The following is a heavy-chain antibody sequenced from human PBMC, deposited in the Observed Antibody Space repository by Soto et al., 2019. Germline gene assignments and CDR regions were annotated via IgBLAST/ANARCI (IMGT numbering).Heavy chain of an antibody. CDR1: GYTFTSYA. J-gene: IGHJ5*02. V-gene: IGHV1-3*01. D-gene: IGHD3-10*01. CDR2: INAGNGNT. CDR3: ARAFAGMVRGVSPFDP. Sequence: ASVKVSCKASGYTFTSYAMHWVRQAPGQRLEWMGRINAGNGNTKYSQKFQGRVTITRDTSASTACMELSSLRSEDTAVYYCARAFAGMVRGVSPFDPWGQGTLVTVSS.